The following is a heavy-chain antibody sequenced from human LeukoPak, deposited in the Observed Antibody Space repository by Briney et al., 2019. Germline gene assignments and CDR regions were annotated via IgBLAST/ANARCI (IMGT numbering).Heavy chain of an antibody. CDR2: TYYSGST. CDR3: ARAWGDGFDY. J-gene: IGHJ4*02. V-gene: IGHV4-30-4*01. D-gene: IGHD2-21*02. CDR1: GGSISSGDYY. Sequence: SETLSLTCTVSGGSISSGDYYWSWIRQPPGKGLEWIGYTYYSGSTYYNPSLKSRVTISVDTSKNQFSLKLSSVTAADTAVYYCARAWGDGFDYWGQGTLVTVSS.